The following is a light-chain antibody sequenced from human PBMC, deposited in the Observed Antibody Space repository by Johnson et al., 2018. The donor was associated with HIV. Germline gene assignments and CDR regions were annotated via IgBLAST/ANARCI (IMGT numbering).Light chain of an antibody. CDR3: GTWDTSLGAQYV. CDR2: ENN. J-gene: IGLJ1*01. Sequence: QSVLTQPPSVSAAPGQNVNISCSGGSSNIGSNYVSWYQQFPATTPKLLIYENNKRPSGISDRFSDYQYGTSATLAITGLQPGDEADYYCGTWDTSLGAQYVFGSGTKVTVL. CDR1: SSNIGSNY. V-gene: IGLV1-51*02.